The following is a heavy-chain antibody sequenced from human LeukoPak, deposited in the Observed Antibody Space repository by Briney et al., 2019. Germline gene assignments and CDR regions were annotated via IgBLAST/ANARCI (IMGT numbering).Heavy chain of an antibody. Sequence: ASVKVSCKASGYTFTSYDINWVRQATGQGLEWMGWMNPNSGNTGYAQKLQGRVTMTIDTSTSTAYMEVRSLRSDDTAVYYCARDLVHHRLLATNYNWFDPWGQGTLVTVSS. J-gene: IGHJ5*02. CDR3: ARDLVHHRLLATNYNWFDP. V-gene: IGHV1-8*02. CDR2: MNPNSGNT. D-gene: IGHD2-8*01. CDR1: GYTFTSYD.